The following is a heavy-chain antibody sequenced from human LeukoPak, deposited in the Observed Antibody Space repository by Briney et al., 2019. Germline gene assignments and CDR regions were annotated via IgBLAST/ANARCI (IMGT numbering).Heavy chain of an antibody. CDR3: ASLYSGSYYFDY. V-gene: IGHV1-2*02. Sequence: ASVKVSCKASGYTFTGYYMHWVRQAPGQGLEWMGWINPNSGGTNYAQKFQGRVTMTRDTSISTAYMEPSRLRSDDTAVYYCASLYSGSYYFDYWGQGTLVTVSS. J-gene: IGHJ4*02. D-gene: IGHD1-26*01. CDR1: GYTFTGYY. CDR2: INPNSGGT.